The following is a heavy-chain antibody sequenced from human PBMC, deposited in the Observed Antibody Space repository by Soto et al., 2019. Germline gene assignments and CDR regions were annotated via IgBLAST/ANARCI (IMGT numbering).Heavy chain of an antibody. V-gene: IGHV3-23*01. CDR2: ISGSGIST. Sequence: GGSLRLSCAASGFTFSSYAMSWVRQAPGKGLEWVSAISGSGISTYYADSVKGRFTISRDNSKNTLYLQMNSLRTEDTAVYYCAKEAGYRYGYDGMDGWGQGTTVTFSS. J-gene: IGHJ6*02. CDR3: AKEAGYRYGYDGMDG. D-gene: IGHD5-18*01. CDR1: GFTFSSYA.